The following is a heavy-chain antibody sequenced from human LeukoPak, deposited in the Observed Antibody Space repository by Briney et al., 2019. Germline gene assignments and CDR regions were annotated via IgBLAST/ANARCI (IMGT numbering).Heavy chain of an antibody. CDR3: ARAPGIAVAGTRSWDAFDI. CDR2: INHSGST. J-gene: IGHJ3*02. D-gene: IGHD6-19*01. Sequence: SETLSLTCAVYGGSFSGYYWSWIRQPPGKGLEWIGEINHSGSTNYNPSLESRVTISVDTSKNQFSLKLSSVTAADTAVYYCARAPGIAVAGTRSWDAFDIWGQGTMVTVSS. CDR1: GGSFSGYY. V-gene: IGHV4-34*01.